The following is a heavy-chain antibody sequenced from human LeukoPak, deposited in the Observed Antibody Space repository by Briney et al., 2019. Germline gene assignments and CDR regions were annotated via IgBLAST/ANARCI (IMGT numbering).Heavy chain of an antibody. D-gene: IGHD3-22*01. CDR1: GGSISSDY. CDR2: IYYSGTT. V-gene: IGHV4-59*01. CDR3: VRRVQDSRGHWMFDY. Sequence: SETLSLTCTVSGGSISSDYWSWIRQPPGKGLEWIGFIYYSGTTNYNPSLKSRVTITVDTSKIQFSLRLSSVTAADTAVYYCVRRVQDSRGHWMFDYWGQGTLVTVSS. J-gene: IGHJ4*02.